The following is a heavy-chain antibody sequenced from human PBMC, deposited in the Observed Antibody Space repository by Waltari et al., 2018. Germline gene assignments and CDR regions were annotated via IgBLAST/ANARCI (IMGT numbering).Heavy chain of an antibody. D-gene: IGHD3-10*01. Sequence: QLQLVESGGGVVQPGGSLRLSCAASGFTFSSYGMHWVRQAPGKGLDWVAFIRYDGSNKYYADSVKGRFTISRDNSKNTAVYYCAKDLEVSRQLTLDYWGQGTLVTVSS. CDR1: GFTFSSYG. J-gene: IGHJ4*02. V-gene: IGHV3-30*02. CDR3: Y. CDR2: IRYDGSNK.